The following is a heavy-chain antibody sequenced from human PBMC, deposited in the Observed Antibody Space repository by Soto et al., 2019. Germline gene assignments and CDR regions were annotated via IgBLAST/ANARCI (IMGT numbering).Heavy chain of an antibody. CDR1: GFTFSSYG. CDR3: ARDDYGSGSYPYYYGMDV. J-gene: IGHJ6*02. CDR2: IWYDGSNR. D-gene: IGHD3-10*01. Sequence: QVQLVESGGGVVQPGRSLRLSCAASGFTFSSYGMHWVRQAPGKGLEWVAVIWYDGSNRYYADSVKGRLTISRDNSKNTLYLQITSLRAEDTAVYYCARDDYGSGSYPYYYGMDVWGQGTTVTVSS. V-gene: IGHV3-33*01.